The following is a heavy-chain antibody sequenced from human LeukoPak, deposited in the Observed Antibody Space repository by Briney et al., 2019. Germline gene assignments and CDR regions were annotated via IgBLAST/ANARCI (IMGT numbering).Heavy chain of an antibody. V-gene: IGHV1-3*01. J-gene: IGHJ4*02. CDR3: ARAVRFGEFFDY. Sequence: TSVKVSCKASGYTFTSYAMHWVRQAPGQRLEWMGWINAGNGNTKYSQKFQGRVTITRDTSASTAYMELSSLRSEDTAVYYCARAVRFGEFFDYWGQGTLVTVSS. D-gene: IGHD3-10*01. CDR2: INAGNGNT. CDR1: GYTFTSYA.